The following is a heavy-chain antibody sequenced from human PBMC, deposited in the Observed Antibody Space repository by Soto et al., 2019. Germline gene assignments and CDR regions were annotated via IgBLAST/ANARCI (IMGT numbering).Heavy chain of an antibody. V-gene: IGHV3-21*01. Sequence: EVQVVESGGSLVKPGGSLRLSCTVSGFTFDTYTMNWLRQAPGRGLEWVSSISATTTYKYYAASVEGRFTISRDNAKNSLYLQTNSLGAEDTAVYYCARGCASKFGHLWYFDLWGRGTLVTVSS. CDR1: GFTFDTYT. D-gene: IGHD3-16*01. CDR2: ISATTTYK. CDR3: ARGCASKFGHLWYFDL. J-gene: IGHJ2*01.